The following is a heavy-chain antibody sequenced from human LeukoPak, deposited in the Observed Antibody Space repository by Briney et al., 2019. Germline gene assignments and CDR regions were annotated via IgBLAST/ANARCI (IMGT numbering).Heavy chain of an antibody. V-gene: IGHV3-20*04. CDR3: VSRDAYKPRYFMDV. CDR2: INWSGGSI. D-gene: IGHD5-24*01. Sequence: GGSLRLSCAASGFTFDDYGMSWVRQAPGKGLEWVSGINWSGGSIGYADSVKGRFTISRDNAKNSLYLQMNSLKTEDTAVYYCVSRDAYKPRYFMDVWGKGTTVTVSS. CDR1: GFTFDDYG. J-gene: IGHJ6*03.